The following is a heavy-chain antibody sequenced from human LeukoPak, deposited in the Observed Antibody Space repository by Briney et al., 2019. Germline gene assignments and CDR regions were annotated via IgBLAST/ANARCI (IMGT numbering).Heavy chain of an antibody. CDR2: ITPGNSDT. Sequence: GESLKISCKGSGYSFTTYWIGWMRQMPGKGLEWLAIITPGNSDTRYSPPLQGQVTISADKSISTAYLQWSSLKASDSAIYYCATRISGALYWGLGTLVTVSS. V-gene: IGHV5-51*01. J-gene: IGHJ4*02. CDR1: GYSFTTYW. CDR3: ATRISGALY. D-gene: IGHD1-26*01.